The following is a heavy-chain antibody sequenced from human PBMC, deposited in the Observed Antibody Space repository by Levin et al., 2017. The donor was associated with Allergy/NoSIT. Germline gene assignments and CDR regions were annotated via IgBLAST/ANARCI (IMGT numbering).Heavy chain of an antibody. CDR2: IYYSGST. CDR1: GGSISSNSYY. D-gene: IGHD3-3*02. Sequence: PSETLSLTCTVSGGSISSNSYYWGWLRQPPGKGLEWIGSIYYSGSTYYNPSLKSRVTMSVDTSKNQFSLKLSSVTAADTAVYYCASHLAGLGPAPWGQGTLVTVSS. V-gene: IGHV4-39*01. CDR3: ASHLAGLGPAP. J-gene: IGHJ5*02.